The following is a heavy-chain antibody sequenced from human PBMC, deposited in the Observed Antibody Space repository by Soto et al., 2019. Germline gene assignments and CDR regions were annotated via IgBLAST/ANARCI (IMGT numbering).Heavy chain of an antibody. CDR2: IYYSGST. V-gene: IGHV4-31*03. CDR1: GGSISSGGYY. J-gene: IGHJ2*01. Sequence: QVQLQESGPGLVKPSQTLSLTCTVSGGSISSGGYYWSWIRQHPGKGLEWIGYIYYSGSTYYNPPPNSRVTISVATAKNQFSPKLSSVTAAGTAVYYCARDPGTMIVVVTRPYWYFDLWGRGTLVTVSS. D-gene: IGHD3-22*01. CDR3: ARDPGTMIVVVTRPYWYFDL.